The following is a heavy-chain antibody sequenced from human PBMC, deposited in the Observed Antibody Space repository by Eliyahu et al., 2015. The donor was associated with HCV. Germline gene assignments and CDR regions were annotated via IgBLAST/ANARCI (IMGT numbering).Heavy chain of an antibody. CDR3: ARDRGDGVPGY. CDR1: XFTFSDYX. D-gene: IGHD2-21*02. CDR2: ISXSSSYT. V-gene: IGHV3-11*05. Sequence: QVQLVESGGGLVKPGGSLXLSCXASXFTFSDYXMXWXXQAPGKGLEWVSYISXSSSYTNYADSVKGRFTISRDNAKNSLYLQMNSLRAEDTAVYYCARDRGDGVPGYWGQGTLVTVSS. J-gene: IGHJ4*02.